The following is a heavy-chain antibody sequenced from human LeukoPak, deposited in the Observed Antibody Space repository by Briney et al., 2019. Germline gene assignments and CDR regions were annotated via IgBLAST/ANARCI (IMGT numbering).Heavy chain of an antibody. CDR3: ARSWSGGVTAADI. J-gene: IGHJ3*02. D-gene: IGHD3-16*01. Sequence: SETLSLTCTVSGGSMTNHYWTWIRQPAGRGLEWVARLSTSGARGTTAYNPSLKSRVAMSLDTSKNQFSLKMPSVTAADAAVYYCARSWSGGVTAADIWGQGTKVTVSS. V-gene: IGHV4-4*07. CDR2: LSTSGARGTT. CDR1: GGSMTNHY.